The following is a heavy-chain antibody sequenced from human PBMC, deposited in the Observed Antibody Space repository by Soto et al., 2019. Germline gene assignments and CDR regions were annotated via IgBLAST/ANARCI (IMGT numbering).Heavy chain of an antibody. Sequence: ELQLVESGGGLVQPGGSLRLSCVASGFTLSSYWMHWVRQAPGKGLVWVSRINSDGSSRTYADPERGRLTIPRDNAKNRLYLQMNSLRAEDTAGYYCASGVATMSVYYDSMDVWGKGSTVSVSS. J-gene: IGHJ6*03. CDR1: GFTLSSYW. CDR2: INSDGSSR. V-gene: IGHV3-74*01. D-gene: IGHD1-1*01. CDR3: ASGVATMSVYYDSMDV.